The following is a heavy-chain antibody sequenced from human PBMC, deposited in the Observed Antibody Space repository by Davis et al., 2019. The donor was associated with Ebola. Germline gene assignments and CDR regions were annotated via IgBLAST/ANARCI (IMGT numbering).Heavy chain of an antibody. J-gene: IGHJ2*01. Sequence: GESLKISCAASGFTFSSYSMNWVRQAPGKGLEWVSSISSSSSYIYYADSVKGRFTISRDNAKNSLYLQMNSLRAEDTAVYYCARDPGVNWYFDLWGRGTLVTVSS. V-gene: IGHV3-21*01. D-gene: IGHD4-23*01. CDR2: ISSSSSYI. CDR1: GFTFSSYS. CDR3: ARDPGVNWYFDL.